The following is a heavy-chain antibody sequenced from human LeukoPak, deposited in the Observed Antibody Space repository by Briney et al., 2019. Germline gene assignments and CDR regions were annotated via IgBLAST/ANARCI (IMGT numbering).Heavy chain of an antibody. CDR3: AKRPGDWLSPFDY. D-gene: IGHD3-9*01. CDR2: ISSSSSYI. J-gene: IGHJ4*02. Sequence: PGGSLRLSCAASGFTFSSYSMNWVRQAPGKGLEWVSSISSSSSYIYYADSVKGRFTISRDNAKNSLYLQMNSLRAEDTAVYYCAKRPGDWLSPFDYWGQGTLVTVSS. V-gene: IGHV3-21*04. CDR1: GFTFSSYS.